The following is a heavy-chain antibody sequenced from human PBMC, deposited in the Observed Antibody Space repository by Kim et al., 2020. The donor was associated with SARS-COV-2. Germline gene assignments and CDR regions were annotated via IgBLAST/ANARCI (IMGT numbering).Heavy chain of an antibody. D-gene: IGHD3-10*01. CDR2: IWYDGSNK. V-gene: IGHV3-33*01. Sequence: GGSLRLSCAASGFTFSSYGMHWVRQAPGKGLEWVAVIWYDGSNKYYADSVKGRFTISSDNSKNTLYLQMNSLRAEDTAVHYCARDLRPMVRGAPLAEWGQGTLVTVSS. J-gene: IGHJ4*02. CDR1: GFTFSSYG. CDR3: ARDLRPMVRGAPLAE.